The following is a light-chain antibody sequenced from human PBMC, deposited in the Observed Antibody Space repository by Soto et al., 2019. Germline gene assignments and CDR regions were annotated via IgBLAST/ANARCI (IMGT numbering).Light chain of an antibody. J-gene: IGKJ4*01. V-gene: IGKV3-20*01. CDR2: GAS. Sequence: EIMLAQSPRTLSLSPGERATLSCRASQSVSSSYLAWYQQKPGQAPRLLIYGASSRATGIPDRFSGSGSGTDFTLTISRLEPEDFAVYYCQQYGRSPLTFGGGTKVDIK. CDR1: QSVSSSY. CDR3: QQYGRSPLT.